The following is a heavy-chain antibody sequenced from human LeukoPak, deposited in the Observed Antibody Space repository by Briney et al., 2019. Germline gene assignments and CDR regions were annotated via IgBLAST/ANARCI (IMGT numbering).Heavy chain of an antibody. J-gene: IGHJ4*02. CDR1: GFTFSSYA. D-gene: IGHD5-12*01. Sequence: PGGSLRLSCAASGFTFSSYAMSWVRQAPGKGLEWVSAISGSGGSTYYADSVKGRFTISRDNAKNSLYLQMNSLRAEDTAVYYCARGEAYSGYQWGQGTLVTVSS. V-gene: IGHV3-23*01. CDR3: ARGEAYSGYQ. CDR2: ISGSGGST.